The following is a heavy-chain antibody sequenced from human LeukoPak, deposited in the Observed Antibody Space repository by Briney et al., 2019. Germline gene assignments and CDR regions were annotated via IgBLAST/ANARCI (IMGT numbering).Heavy chain of an antibody. CDR3: AKDQFRSYGSFDY. J-gene: IGHJ4*02. V-gene: IGHV3-9*01. CDR1: GFTFDDYA. D-gene: IGHD5-18*01. Sequence: GRSLRLSCAASGFTFDDYAMHWVRHAPGKGLEWVSGISWNSGSIGYADSVKGRLTISRDNAKNSLYLQMNSLRAEDTALYYCAKDQFRSYGSFDYWGQGTLVTVSS. CDR2: ISWNSGSI.